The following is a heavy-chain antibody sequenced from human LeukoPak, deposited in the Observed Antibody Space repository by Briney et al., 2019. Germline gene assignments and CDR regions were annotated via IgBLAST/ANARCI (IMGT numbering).Heavy chain of an antibody. CDR3: ARYPSGSYEQFDY. Sequence: KPSETLSLTCTVSGGSISSSSYYWGWIRQPPGKGLEWIGYIYYSGSTNYNPSLRSRVTISVDTSKNQFSLKLSSVTAADTAVYYCARYPSGSYEQFDYWGQGTLVTVSS. D-gene: IGHD1-26*01. CDR1: GGSISSSSYY. J-gene: IGHJ4*02. CDR2: IYYSGST. V-gene: IGHV4-61*05.